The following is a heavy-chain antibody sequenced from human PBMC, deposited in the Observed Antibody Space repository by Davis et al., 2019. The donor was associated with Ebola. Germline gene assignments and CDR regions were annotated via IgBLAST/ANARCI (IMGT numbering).Heavy chain of an antibody. V-gene: IGHV3-23*01. CDR3: ASSVPRHYYFDY. J-gene: IGHJ4*02. D-gene: IGHD2-2*01. CDR1: GFTFSSYA. CDR2: ISGSGGST. Sequence: GESLKISCAASGFTFSSYAMSWVRQAPGKGLEWVSAISGSGGSTYYADLVKGRFTISRDNAKNSVYLQMNSLRVEDTAVYYCASSVPRHYYFDYWGQGTLVTVSS.